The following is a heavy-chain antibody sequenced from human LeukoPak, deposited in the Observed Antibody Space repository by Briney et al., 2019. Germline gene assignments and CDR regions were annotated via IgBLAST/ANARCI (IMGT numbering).Heavy chain of an antibody. CDR2: ISPDSGGT. CDR1: GYTFIDYY. V-gene: IGHV1-2*02. D-gene: IGHD3-10*01. CDR3: ASWDYGSGDSYFDY. Sequence: ASVKVSCKASGYTFIDYYIHWVRQAPGQGLEFLGWISPDSGGTNYPQKFQGRVTLTRDTSISTAYMELSRLRSDDTAVYYCASWDYGSGDSYFDYWGQGTLVTVSS. J-gene: IGHJ4*02.